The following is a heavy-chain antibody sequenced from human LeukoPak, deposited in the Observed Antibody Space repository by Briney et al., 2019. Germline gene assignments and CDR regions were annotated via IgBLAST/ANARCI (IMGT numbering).Heavy chain of an antibody. V-gene: IGHV1-2*02. CDR1: GYTFTGYY. CDR3: AREKGEDSSGYVIDY. CDR2: INPTSGGT. Sequence: ASVKVSCKASGYTFTGYYMHWVRQAPGQGLEWMGWINPTSGGTSYAQKFQGRVTMTRDTSISTAYMELSRLRSDDTAVYYCAREKGEDSSGYVIDYWGQGTLVTVSS. D-gene: IGHD3-22*01. J-gene: IGHJ4*02.